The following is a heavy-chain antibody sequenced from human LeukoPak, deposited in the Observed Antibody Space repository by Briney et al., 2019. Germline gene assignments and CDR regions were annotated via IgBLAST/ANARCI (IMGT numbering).Heavy chain of an antibody. D-gene: IGHD3-10*01. Sequence: GESLKISCKGSGYTFNRHWIGWVRQMPGKGLEWMGIIYPGDSDTRYSPSFQGQVTISADKSISTAYLQWSSLKASDTAMYYCARTMVRGVIPSQLRDWGQGTLVTVSS. V-gene: IGHV5-51*01. J-gene: IGHJ4*02. CDR2: IYPGDSDT. CDR3: ARTMVRGVIPSQLRD. CDR1: GYTFNRHW.